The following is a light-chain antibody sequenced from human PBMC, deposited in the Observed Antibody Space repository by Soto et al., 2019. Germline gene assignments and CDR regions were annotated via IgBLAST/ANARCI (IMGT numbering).Light chain of an antibody. CDR2: EGS. CDR1: TSDIGSYKF. CDR3: CSHAGDHVV. J-gene: IGLJ2*01. Sequence: QSVLTQPASVSGSPGQSITISCTGTTSDIGSYKFVSWYQQHPGKAPKLMIYEGSKRPSGVSDRFSASKSGNTASLTISGLQAEDEAGYYCCSHAGDHVVFGGGTKLTVL. V-gene: IGLV2-23*01.